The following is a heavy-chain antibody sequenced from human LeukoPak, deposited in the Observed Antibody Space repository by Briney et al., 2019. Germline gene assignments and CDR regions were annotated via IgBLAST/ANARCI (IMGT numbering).Heavy chain of an antibody. J-gene: IGHJ4*02. CDR3: ARGSGYDPYYFDY. CDR1: GYIFTGYY. V-gene: IGHV1-2*04. CDR2: INPNSGGT. Sequence: ASVKVSCKSSGYIFTGYYMHWVRQAPGQGLEWMGWINPNSGGTNYAQKFQGWVTMTGDTSISTAYMELSRLRSDDTAVYYCARGSGYDPYYFDYWGQGTLVTVST. D-gene: IGHD5-12*01.